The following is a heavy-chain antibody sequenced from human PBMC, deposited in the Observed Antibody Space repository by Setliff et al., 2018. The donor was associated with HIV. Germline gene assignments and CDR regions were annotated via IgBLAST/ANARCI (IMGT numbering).Heavy chain of an antibody. CDR3: ARVRLYNAALDY. J-gene: IGHJ4*02. CDR2: VNWNGGNT. V-gene: IGHV3-20*04. Sequence: PGESLKISCTASGFTFDDYAMTWVRQPPGKGLEWVSSVNWNGGNTGSADSVKGRFTISRDNARNSVYLQMNSLRAEDTALYYCARVRLYNAALDYWGQGTLVTVSS. D-gene: IGHD3-10*01. CDR1: GFTFDDYA.